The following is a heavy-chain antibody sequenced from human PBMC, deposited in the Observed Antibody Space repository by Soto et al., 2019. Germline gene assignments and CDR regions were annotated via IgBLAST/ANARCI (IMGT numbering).Heavy chain of an antibody. D-gene: IGHD2-15*01. CDR2: INLNNGDT. CDR1: WYIFIWYY. J-gene: IGHJ4*02. CDR3: ARARLSVVGRSPNGIDY. V-gene: IGHV1-2*02. Sequence: ASVXVAFRASWYIFIWYYRHFVLQAPGQGPEWIGWINLNNGDTKYAQKFQGRVTVTRDTSISTAYMELSGLGGDDTAIYYCARARLSVVGRSPNGIDYCGQGTLV.